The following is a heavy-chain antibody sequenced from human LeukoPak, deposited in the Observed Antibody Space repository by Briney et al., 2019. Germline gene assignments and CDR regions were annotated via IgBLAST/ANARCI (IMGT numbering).Heavy chain of an antibody. CDR1: GFTFSSYG. J-gene: IGHJ4*02. CDR3: ARAAVAGHFDY. CDR2: IWYDGSNK. V-gene: IGHV3-33*01. D-gene: IGHD6-19*01. Sequence: GGSLRLSCAASGFTFSSYGMHGVRQAPGKGLEWVAVIWYDGSNKYYADSVKGRFTISRDNSKNTLYLQMNSLRAEETAVYYCARAAVAGHFDYWGQGTLVTVSS.